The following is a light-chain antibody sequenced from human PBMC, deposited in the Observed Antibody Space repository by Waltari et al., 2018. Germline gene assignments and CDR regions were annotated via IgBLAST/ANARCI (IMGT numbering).Light chain of an antibody. V-gene: IGKV1-6*01. J-gene: IGKJ1*01. Sequence: AIQMTQSPSSLSASVGDRVTITCRASQGIRNDLGWYQQKPGDAPKLLIYTASTLQSGVPSRFSGSGSGTDFTLTITSLQPEDFATYFCLQDYSYPRTFGQGTEVEIK. CDR2: TAS. CDR3: LQDYSYPRT. CDR1: QGIRND.